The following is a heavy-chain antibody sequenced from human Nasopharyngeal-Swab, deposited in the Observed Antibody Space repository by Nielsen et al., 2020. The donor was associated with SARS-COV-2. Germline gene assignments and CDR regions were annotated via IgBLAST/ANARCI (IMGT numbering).Heavy chain of an antibody. CDR2: ISGSGGST. D-gene: IGHD3-3*01. J-gene: IGHJ4*02. V-gene: IGHV3-23*01. CDR1: GFTFSSYA. Sequence: GGSLRLSCAASGFTFSSYAMSWVRQAPGKGLEWVSAISGSGGSTYYADSVKGRFTISRDNSKNTLYLQMSSLRAEDTAVYYCAKSSTIFGVVTSYYFDYWGQGTLVTVSS. CDR3: AKSSTIFGVVTSYYFDY.